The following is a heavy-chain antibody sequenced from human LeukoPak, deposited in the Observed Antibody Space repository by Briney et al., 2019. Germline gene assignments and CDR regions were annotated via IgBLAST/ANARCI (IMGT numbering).Heavy chain of an antibody. J-gene: IGHJ6*02. V-gene: IGHV3-53*01. CDR1: GLTVSSNY. D-gene: IGHD2-15*01. Sequence: PGGSLRLSCAVSGLTVSSNYMSWVRQAPGKGLEWVSVIYRGGSTYYADSVKGRFTISRDNSKNTLYLQMNSLRAEDTAVYYCARELGYCSGASCYFKYYGMDVWGQGTTVTVFS. CDR3: ARELGYCSGASCYFKYYGMDV. CDR2: IYRGGST.